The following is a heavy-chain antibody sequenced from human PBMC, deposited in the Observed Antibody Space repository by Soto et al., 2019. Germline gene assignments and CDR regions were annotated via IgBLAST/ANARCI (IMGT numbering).Heavy chain of an antibody. CDR2: MSTSGTT. Sequence: QVQLQESGPGLVEPSETLSLTCTVSGASISSYFWTWIRQPAGKGLDWIGRMSTSGTTNYNPSLKSRVTMSVDTSKNHFSLNLSSVTAADTAVYYCAREAGPDRWFDPWGQGTLVTVSP. CDR1: GASISSYF. V-gene: IGHV4-4*07. CDR3: AREAGPDRWFDP. D-gene: IGHD6-19*01. J-gene: IGHJ5*02.